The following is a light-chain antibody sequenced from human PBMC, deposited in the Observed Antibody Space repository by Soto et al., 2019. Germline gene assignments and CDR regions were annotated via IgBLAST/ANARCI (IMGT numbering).Light chain of an antibody. CDR3: ASYGGNDNLL. Sequence: QSALTQPPSASGSPGQSVTISCTGTSSDVGGYDYVSWYQQHPDKAPKLMIFEVSKRPSGVPDRFSGSKFGNTASLTVSGLQDEDEADYYCASYGGNDNLLFGGGTKLTVL. V-gene: IGLV2-8*01. CDR2: EVS. CDR1: SSDVGGYDY. J-gene: IGLJ2*01.